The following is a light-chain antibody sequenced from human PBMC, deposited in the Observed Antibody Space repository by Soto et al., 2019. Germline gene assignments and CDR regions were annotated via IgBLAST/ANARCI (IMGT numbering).Light chain of an antibody. CDR2: DAS. Sequence: EILLTQSPATLSLSPGERATLSCRASPSISSYLAWYQQKPGQAPMLLIYDASTRATGIPARFSRSGSGTDFTLTISSLEPEDFAVDYCQHRNNWPIFTFGPGTKVDIK. J-gene: IGKJ3*01. V-gene: IGKV3-11*01. CDR3: QHRNNWPIFT. CDR1: PSISSY.